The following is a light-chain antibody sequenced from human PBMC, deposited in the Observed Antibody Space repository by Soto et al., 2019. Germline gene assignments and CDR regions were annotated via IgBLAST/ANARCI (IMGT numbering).Light chain of an antibody. Sequence: HLVLTQSPSASASLGASVKLTCTLSSGHSNYAIAWHQQHPEKGPRFLMKLNSDGRHNKGDGIPDRFSGSSSGAERYLTVSSLQSEDEADYYCQTWGTGIWVFGGGTKLTVL. J-gene: IGLJ3*02. CDR2: LNSDGRH. CDR3: QTWGTGIWV. CDR1: SGHSNYA. V-gene: IGLV4-69*01.